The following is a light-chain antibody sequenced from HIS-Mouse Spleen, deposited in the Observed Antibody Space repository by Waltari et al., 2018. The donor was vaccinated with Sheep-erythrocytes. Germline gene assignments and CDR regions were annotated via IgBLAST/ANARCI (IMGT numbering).Light chain of an antibody. Sequence: QSALTQPPSASGSPGQSVTISCTGTSSDVGGYTYVPWYQQHPGKAPKLMIYEVSKRPSGVPDRFSGSKSGNTASLTVSGLQAEDEADYYCSSYAGSNNYVFGTGIKVTVL. V-gene: IGLV2-8*01. J-gene: IGLJ1*01. CDR1: SSDVGGYTY. CDR3: SSYAGSNNYV. CDR2: EVS.